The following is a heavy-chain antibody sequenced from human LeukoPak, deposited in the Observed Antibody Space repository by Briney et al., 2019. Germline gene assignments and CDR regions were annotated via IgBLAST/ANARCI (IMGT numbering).Heavy chain of an antibody. CDR3: ARDPVFAFGSGWRLYYYYGMDV. J-gene: IGHJ6*02. Sequence: SQTLSLTCAISGDSVSSNSAAWNWIRQSPSRGLEWLGRTYYGSKWYNDYAVSVKSRITINPDTSKNQFSLQLNSVTPEDTAVYYCARDPVFAFGSGWRLYYYYGMDVWGQGTTVTVSS. CDR1: GDSVSSNSAA. V-gene: IGHV6-1*01. CDR2: TYYGSKWYN. D-gene: IGHD6-19*01.